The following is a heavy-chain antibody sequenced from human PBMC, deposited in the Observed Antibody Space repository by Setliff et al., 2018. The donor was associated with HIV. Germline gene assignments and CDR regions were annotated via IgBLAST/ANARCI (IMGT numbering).Heavy chain of an antibody. CDR3: ARAVHSGWYYFDY. V-gene: IGHV3-30*07. CDR2: MSYDGNNK. CDR1: GFNFSSYA. J-gene: IGHJ4*02. D-gene: IGHD6-19*01. Sequence: PGGSLRLSCAASGFNFSSYAMRWVRQAPGKGLEWVAVMSYDGNNKYYADSVKSLFTISSNNANNSLYLQINSLRAEDTAVYYCARAVHSGWYYFDYWGQGTLVTVSS.